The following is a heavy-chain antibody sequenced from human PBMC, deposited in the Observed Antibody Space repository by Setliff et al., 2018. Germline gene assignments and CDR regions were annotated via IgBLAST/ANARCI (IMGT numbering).Heavy chain of an antibody. CDR1: GHTLTGYY. J-gene: IGHJ4*02. CDR3: ARAGDAATGRKGVFEY. V-gene: IGHV1-2*02. Sequence: GASVKVSCKASGHTLTGYYMHWVRQAPGQGLEWMGWINPNSGDTKYAQNFQGRVTMTRDTSITTFYMELSRLKSDDSAVYYCARAGDAATGRKGVFEYWGQGTLVTVSS. CDR2: INPNSGDT. D-gene: IGHD1-1*01.